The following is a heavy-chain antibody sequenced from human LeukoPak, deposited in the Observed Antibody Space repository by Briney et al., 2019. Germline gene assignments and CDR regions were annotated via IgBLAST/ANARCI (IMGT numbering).Heavy chain of an antibody. Sequence: GASVKVSCKASGYTFTSYYMHWVRQAPGQGLEWMGWISAYNGNTNYAQKLQGRVTMTTDTSTSTAYMELRSLRSDDTAVYYCARADYDFWSGYYYGMDVWGQGTTVTVSS. CDR2: ISAYNGNT. CDR1: GYTFTSYY. V-gene: IGHV1-18*04. D-gene: IGHD3-3*01. CDR3: ARADYDFWSGYYYGMDV. J-gene: IGHJ6*02.